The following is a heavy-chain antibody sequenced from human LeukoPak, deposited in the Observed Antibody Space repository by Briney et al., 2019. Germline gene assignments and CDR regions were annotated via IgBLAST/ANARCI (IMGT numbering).Heavy chain of an antibody. CDR3: ARIESSSWLYYYYYYMDV. CDR2: IYSGGST. V-gene: IGHV3-66*01. D-gene: IGHD6-13*01. CDR1: GFTVSSNY. J-gene: IGHJ6*03. Sequence: GGSLRLSCAVSGFTVSSNYMSWVRQAPGKGLEWVSVIYSGGSTYYADSVKGRFTISRDNSKNTLYLQMNSLRAEDTAVYYCARIESSSWLYYYYYYMDVWGKGTTVAVSS.